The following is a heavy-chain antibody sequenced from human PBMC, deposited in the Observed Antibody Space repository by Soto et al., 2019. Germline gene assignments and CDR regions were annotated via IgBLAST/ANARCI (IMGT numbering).Heavy chain of an antibody. J-gene: IGHJ6*02. Sequence: QVQLVESGGGVVQPGRSLRLSCAASGFTFSSYAMHWVRQAPGKGLEWVAVISYDGSNKYYADSVKGRFTISRDNSKNTLYLQMNSLRAEDTAVYYCARVKERITIFGVVNYYYYYGMDVWGQGTTVTVSS. D-gene: IGHD3-3*01. CDR3: ARVKERITIFGVVNYYYYYGMDV. CDR2: ISYDGSNK. V-gene: IGHV3-30-3*01. CDR1: GFTFSSYA.